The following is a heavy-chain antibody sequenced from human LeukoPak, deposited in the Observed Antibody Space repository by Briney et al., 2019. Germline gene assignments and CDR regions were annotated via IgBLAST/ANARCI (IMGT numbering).Heavy chain of an antibody. V-gene: IGHV3-21*01. D-gene: IGHD6-19*01. CDR3: ARDKAVAGTGEAFDI. CDR1: GFTFSSYS. J-gene: IGHJ3*02. CDR2: LSSSSSYI. Sequence: GGSLRLSCAASGFTFSSYSMNWVRQAPGKGLEGVSSLSSSSSYIYYADSGKGRFTISRDNAKNSLYLQMNSLRAEDTAVYYCARDKAVAGTGEAFDIWGQGTMVTVSS.